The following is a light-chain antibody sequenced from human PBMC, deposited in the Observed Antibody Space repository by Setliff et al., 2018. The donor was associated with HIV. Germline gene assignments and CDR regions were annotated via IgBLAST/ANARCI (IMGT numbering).Light chain of an antibody. Sequence: QSALTQPASVSGSPGQSITISCTGTSIGTYNYVSWYQQHPGKAPKLMIYDVNERPAGISRRVSGSKSGNTASLTISGLQAEDEADYYCKTYTGSSPLYVFGTGTKVTVL. J-gene: IGLJ1*01. CDR2: DVN. V-gene: IGLV2-14*03. CDR3: KTYTGSSPLYV. CDR1: SIGTYNY.